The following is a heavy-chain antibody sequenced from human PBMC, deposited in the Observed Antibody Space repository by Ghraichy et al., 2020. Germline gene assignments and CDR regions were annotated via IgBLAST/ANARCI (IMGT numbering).Heavy chain of an antibody. CDR1: GFTFSSYA. Sequence: GESLNISCAASGFTFSSYAMHWVRQAPGKGLEWVAVISYDGSNKYYADSVKGRFTISRDNSKNTLYLQMNSLRAEDTAVYYCARLVGATSLSYAFDIWGQGTMVTVSS. CDR2: ISYDGSNK. V-gene: IGHV3-30-3*01. J-gene: IGHJ3*02. CDR3: ARLVGATSLSYAFDI. D-gene: IGHD1-26*01.